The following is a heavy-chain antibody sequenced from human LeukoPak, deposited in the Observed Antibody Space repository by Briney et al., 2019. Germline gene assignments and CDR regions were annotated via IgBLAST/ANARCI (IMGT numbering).Heavy chain of an antibody. CDR1: GYSISSGYY. CDR2: IYHSGST. V-gene: IGHV4-38-2*02. D-gene: IGHD6-13*01. Sequence: SSETLSLTCSVSGYSISSGYYWGWIRQPPGKGLECIGTIYHSGSTYYNPSLKSRVTISLDTSKHQFSLKLSSLTAADTAVYYCARGVAAAVPSGFDYWGQGTLVTVSS. CDR3: ARGVAAAVPSGFDY. J-gene: IGHJ4*02.